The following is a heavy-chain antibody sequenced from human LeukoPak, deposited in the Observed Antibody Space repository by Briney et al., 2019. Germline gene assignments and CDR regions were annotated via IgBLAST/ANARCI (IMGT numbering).Heavy chain of an antibody. J-gene: IGHJ6*04. V-gene: IGHV3-11*06. CDR3: ASELLLDDYYGMDV. Sequence: GGSLRLSFAASGCTFSDYYMSWIRQAAWRGREWVPYISSSSSYTNYADSVKGRFTISRDNAKNSLYLQMNSLRAEDTAVYYCASELLLDDYYGMDVWGKGTTVTVSS. D-gene: IGHD2-15*01. CDR2: ISSSSSYT. CDR1: GCTFSDYY.